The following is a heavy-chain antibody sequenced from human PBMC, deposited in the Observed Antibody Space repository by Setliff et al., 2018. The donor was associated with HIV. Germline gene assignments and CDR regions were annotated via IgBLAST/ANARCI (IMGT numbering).Heavy chain of an antibody. V-gene: IGHV1-18*01. D-gene: IGHD2-8*01. J-gene: IGHJ3*02. CDR2: ISTYNGNT. CDR1: GYTFTSYG. CDR3: PTKIHCTNGVCLDAFDI. Sequence: GASVKVSCKASGYTFTSYGISWVRQAPGQGLEWMGWISTYNGNTNYAQKLQGSVTMTTDTSTTTAYMELSSLRSEDTAVYYCPTKIHCTNGVCLDAFDIWGQGTMVTVSS.